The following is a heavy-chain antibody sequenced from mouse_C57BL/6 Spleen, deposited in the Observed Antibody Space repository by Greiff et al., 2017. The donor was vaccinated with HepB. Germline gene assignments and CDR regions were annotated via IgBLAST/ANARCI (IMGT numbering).Heavy chain of an antibody. J-gene: IGHJ3*01. CDR1: GYTFTDYY. V-gene: IGHV1-26*01. CDR3: ARHLRFAY. CDR2: INPNNGGT. Sequence: VQLQQSGPELVKPGASVKISCKASGYTFTDYYMNWVKQSHGKSLEWIGDINPNNGGTSYNQKFKGKATLTVDKSSSTAYMELRSLTSEDSAVYYCARHLRFAYWGQGTLVTVSA.